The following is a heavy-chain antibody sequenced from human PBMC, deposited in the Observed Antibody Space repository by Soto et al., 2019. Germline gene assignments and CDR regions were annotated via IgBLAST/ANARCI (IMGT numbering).Heavy chain of an antibody. CDR1: GYTFTSYD. CDR2: MNPNSGNT. Sequence: QVQLVQSGAEVKKPGASVKVAWKAYGYTFTSYDINWVRQATGQGLEWMGWMNPNSGNTAYAQKFLGRVTMTRNTSISTAYMELSSLRSEDTAEYYCARERTRGFDPWGQGTLVTLPS. CDR3: ARERTRGFDP. J-gene: IGHJ5*02. V-gene: IGHV1-8*01.